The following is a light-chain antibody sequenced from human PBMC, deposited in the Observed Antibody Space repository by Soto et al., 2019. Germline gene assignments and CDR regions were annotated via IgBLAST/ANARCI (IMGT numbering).Light chain of an antibody. CDR3: QQYNTYRT. CDR1: QSVSSW. J-gene: IGKJ1*01. Sequence: DIQMTQSPSTLSASVGDRVTITGRASQSVSSWLAWYQQKPGKAPTLLIHTASTLQSGVPSRFSGSGSGTDFTLIISSLQPDDFATYFCQQYNTYRTFGQGTKVEIK. CDR2: TAS. V-gene: IGKV1-5*03.